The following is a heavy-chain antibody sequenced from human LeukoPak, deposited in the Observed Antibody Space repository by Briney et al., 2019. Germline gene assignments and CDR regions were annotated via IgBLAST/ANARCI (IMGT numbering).Heavy chain of an antibody. CDR1: GFTFSSYG. Sequence: PGRSLRLSCAASGFTFSSYGMHWVRQAPGKGLEWVANTREDGSEKYYVDSVKGRFTISRDNAKNSLYLQMNSLRAEDTAVYYCARAAGVASTSCYDYWGQGTLVTVSS. J-gene: IGHJ4*02. CDR2: TREDGSEK. V-gene: IGHV3-7*01. CDR3: ARAAGVASTSCYDY. D-gene: IGHD2-2*01.